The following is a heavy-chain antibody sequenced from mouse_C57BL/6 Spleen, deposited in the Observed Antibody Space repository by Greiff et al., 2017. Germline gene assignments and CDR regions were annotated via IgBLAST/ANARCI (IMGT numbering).Heavy chain of an antibody. CDR3: ARDSWGFAY. V-gene: IGHV1-69*01. CDR1: GYTFTSYW. J-gene: IGHJ3*01. Sequence: VQLQQPGAELVLPGASVKLSCKASGYTFTSYWMHWVKQRPGQGLEWIGEIDPSDSYPNYNQTFKGKSTLTVDKSSSTAYMQLSSLTSEDYAVYYGARDSWGFAYWGQGTLVTVSA. CDR2: IDPSDSYP.